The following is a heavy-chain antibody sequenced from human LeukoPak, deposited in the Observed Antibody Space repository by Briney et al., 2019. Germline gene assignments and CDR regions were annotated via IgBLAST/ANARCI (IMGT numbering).Heavy chain of an antibody. V-gene: IGHV4-31*03. CDR3: ARDYIIGSSTGLGVGRASYGMDV. CDR2: IYFSGST. CDR1: GGSISSGGYY. D-gene: IGHD2-2*01. Sequence: SQTLSLTCTVSGGSISSGGYYWIWIRQHPGQGLEWIGYIYFSGSTYYNPSLKNRVTISVDTSKNQFSLKLSSVIAADTAVYYCARDYIIGSSTGLGVGRASYGMDVWGQGTTVTVSS. J-gene: IGHJ6*02.